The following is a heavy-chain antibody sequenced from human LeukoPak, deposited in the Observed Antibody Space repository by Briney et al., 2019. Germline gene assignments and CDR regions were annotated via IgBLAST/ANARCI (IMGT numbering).Heavy chain of an antibody. Sequence: ASVKVSCKASGYTFTSYGISWVRQAPGQGLEWMGWISAYNGNTNYAQKLQGRVTMTTDTSTNTAYMELRSLRSDDTAVYYCARDREGDFWSGYYPYYFDYWGQGTLVTVSS. CDR3: ARDREGDFWSGYYPYYFDY. J-gene: IGHJ4*02. CDR1: GYTFTSYG. CDR2: ISAYNGNT. V-gene: IGHV1-18*01. D-gene: IGHD3-3*01.